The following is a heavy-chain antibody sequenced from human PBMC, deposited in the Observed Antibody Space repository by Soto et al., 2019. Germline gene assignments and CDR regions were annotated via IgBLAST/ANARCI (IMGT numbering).Heavy chain of an antibody. CDR1: GASINNSY. J-gene: IGHJ4*02. V-gene: IGHV4-4*07. CDR2: IYSSGKT. Sequence: SETLSLTCTVSGASINNSYWSWIRQPAGNGLEWIGRIYSSGKTNYNSSLKSRVTMSVDTSKNQFSLNLGSVTAADTAVYYCARGPGLLPLGYFDYWGQGTLVTVSS. CDR3: ARGPGLLPLGYFDY.